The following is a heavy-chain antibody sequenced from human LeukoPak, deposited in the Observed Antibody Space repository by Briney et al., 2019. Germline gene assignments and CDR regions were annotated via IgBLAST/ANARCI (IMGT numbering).Heavy chain of an antibody. D-gene: IGHD6-19*01. V-gene: IGHV4-61*01. J-gene: IGHJ4*02. CDR1: GGSISSGSYY. Sequence: PSETLSLTCTVSGGSISSGSYYWSWIRQPPGKGLEWIGYIYYSGSTNYNPSLKSRVTISVDTSKNQFSLKLSSVTAADTAVYYCARFPWPGGWYEGDYWGQGTLVTVSS. CDR2: IYYSGST. CDR3: ARFPWPGGWYEGDY.